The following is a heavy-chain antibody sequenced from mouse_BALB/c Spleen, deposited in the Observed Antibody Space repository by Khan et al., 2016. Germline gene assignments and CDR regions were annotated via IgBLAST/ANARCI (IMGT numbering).Heavy chain of an antibody. J-gene: IGHJ2*01. Sequence: EVKLEESGGGLVQPGGSMKLSCVASGFTFSNYWMNWVRQSPEKGLEWVAEIRLKSNNYATHYAVSVKGRFTISRDDSKSSVYLQMHNLRAADTGIYYCTGLYDGFVDYGGQTTTLTVSS. CDR1: GFTFSNYW. D-gene: IGHD2-3*01. CDR3: TGLYDGFVDY. CDR2: IRLKSNNYAT. V-gene: IGHV6-6*02.